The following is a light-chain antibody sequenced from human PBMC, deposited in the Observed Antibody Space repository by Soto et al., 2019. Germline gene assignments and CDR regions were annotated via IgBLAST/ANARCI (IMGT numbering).Light chain of an antibody. V-gene: IGLV2-14*01. CDR1: SSDVGGYDY. CDR2: EVS. CDR3: SSYSISTAYL. Sequence: QSALTQPGSVSGPPGQSITISCTGTSSDVGGYDYVSWYQLHPGKAPKRMVFEVSNRPSGVSYRFSGSKSGNTASLTISGLQAEDEADYFCSSYSISTAYLFGTGTKVTVL. J-gene: IGLJ1*01.